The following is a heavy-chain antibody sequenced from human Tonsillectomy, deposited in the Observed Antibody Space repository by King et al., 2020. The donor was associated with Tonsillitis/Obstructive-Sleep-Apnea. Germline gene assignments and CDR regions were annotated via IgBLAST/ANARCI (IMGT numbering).Heavy chain of an antibody. CDR2: IYFSGSA. CDR3: AKAGYFDSSGFFYFVFDS. CDR1: GASISDYY. Sequence: PLQESGPGLVKPSETLSLTCTVSGASISDYYWSWLRQPPGKGLEWIGNIYFSGSASSNPSLKSRVTFSVDKSKNQFSLKLTSVTAADTAVYYCAKAGYFDSSGFFYFVFDSWGQGTMVGVSS. V-gene: IGHV4-59*01. J-gene: IGHJ3*01. D-gene: IGHD3-22*01.